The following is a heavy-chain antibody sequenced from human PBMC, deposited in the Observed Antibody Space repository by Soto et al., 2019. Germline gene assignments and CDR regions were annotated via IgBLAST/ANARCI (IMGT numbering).Heavy chain of an antibody. Sequence: EVQLLESGGGLVQPGGSLRLSCAASGFTFSSYAMSWVRQAPGKGLEWVSAISGSGGSTYYADSVKGRFTISRDNSKNTLYLQMNSLRAEDTAVYYCAKDPPGQYFCSSTSCYPDYWGQGTLVTVSS. CDR2: ISGSGGST. J-gene: IGHJ4*02. CDR1: GFTFSSYA. V-gene: IGHV3-23*01. CDR3: AKDPPGQYFCSSTSCYPDY. D-gene: IGHD2-2*01.